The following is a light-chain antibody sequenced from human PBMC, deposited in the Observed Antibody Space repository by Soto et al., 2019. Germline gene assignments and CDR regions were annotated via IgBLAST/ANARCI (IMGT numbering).Light chain of an antibody. CDR2: GAS. CDR3: QQFGGSSRT. J-gene: IGKJ1*01. V-gene: IGKV3-20*01. CDR1: QGVSSTY. Sequence: EIVLTQSPGTLSLSPGERATLSCRASQGVSSTYLAWYQQKPGQAPRLLIYGASFRATGIPDRFSGSGSGTDFTLTITRLEPEDFAVYYCQQFGGSSRTFGQGTKVDNK.